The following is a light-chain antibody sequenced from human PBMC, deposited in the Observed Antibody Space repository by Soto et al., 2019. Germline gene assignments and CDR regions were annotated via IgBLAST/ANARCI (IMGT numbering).Light chain of an antibody. CDR1: QTISSW. J-gene: IGKJ4*01. Sequence: DIQMTQSPSTLYASVGDRVTITCRASQTISSWLAWYRQKPGKAPDLLIYDASKLQSGVPARFSGGGSGTEFTLTIGSLQPDDSATYYCQQYDNYSTFGGGTKVDIK. CDR2: DAS. V-gene: IGKV1-5*01. CDR3: QQYDNYST.